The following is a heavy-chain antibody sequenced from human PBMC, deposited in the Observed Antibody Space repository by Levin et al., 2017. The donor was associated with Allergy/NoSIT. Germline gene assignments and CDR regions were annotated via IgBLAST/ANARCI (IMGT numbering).Heavy chain of an antibody. CDR1: GGTFSSYA. J-gene: IGHJ4*02. D-gene: IGHD5-24*01. CDR2: IIPILGIA. V-gene: IGHV1-69*04. CDR3: ARTRRDGYSTVDY. Sequence: SVKVSCKASGGTFSSYAISWVRQAPGQGLEWMGRIIPILGIANYAQKFQGRVTITADKSTSTAYMELSSLRSEDTAVYYCARTRRDGYSTVDYWGQGTLVTVSS.